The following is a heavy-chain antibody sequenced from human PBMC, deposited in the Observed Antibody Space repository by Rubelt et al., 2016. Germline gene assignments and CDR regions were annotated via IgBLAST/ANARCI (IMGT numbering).Heavy chain of an antibody. D-gene: IGHD4-23*01. V-gene: IGHV1-2*04. CDR2: INPNSGGT. J-gene: IGHJ4*02. CDR1: GYTFTSYG. Sequence: QVQLVQSGAEVQKPGASVRVSCEASGYTFTSYGISWVRQAPGQGLEWMGWINPNSGGTNYAQKFQGWVTMTRDTSISTAYMELSSLTSDDSAVYYCARGGMRVKFGYWGQGTLVTVSS. CDR3: ARGGMRVKFGY.